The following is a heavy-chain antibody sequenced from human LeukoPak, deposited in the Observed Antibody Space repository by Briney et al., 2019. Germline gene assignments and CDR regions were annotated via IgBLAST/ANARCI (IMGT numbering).Heavy chain of an antibody. J-gene: IGHJ6*03. CDR3: ARGLFLPLYYYYYMDV. CDR2: IYYSGST. CDR1: GGSISISSYF. Sequence: PSETLSLTCTVSGGSISISSYFWGWIRQPPGKGLEWIGNIYYSGSTYYNPSLKSRVTISVDTSKNQFSLKLSSVTAADTAVYYCARGLFLPLYYYYYMDVWGKGTTVTVSS. V-gene: IGHV4-39*07. D-gene: IGHD3-10*02.